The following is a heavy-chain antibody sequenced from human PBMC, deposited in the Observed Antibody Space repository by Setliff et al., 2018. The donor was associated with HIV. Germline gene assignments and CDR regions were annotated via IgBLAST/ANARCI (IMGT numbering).Heavy chain of an antibody. V-gene: IGHV5-51*01. Sequence: SLKISCQGSGYTFTSYWISWVRQMPGKGLELMGIIYPGDSDIRYSPSFQGQVTISADKSISTAYLQWSSLKASDTAIYYCARNLGYDSRGYHPLGYWGQGTLVTVSS. CDR2: IYPGDSDI. CDR3: ARNLGYDSRGYHPLGY. J-gene: IGHJ4*02. CDR1: GYTFTSYW. D-gene: IGHD3-22*01.